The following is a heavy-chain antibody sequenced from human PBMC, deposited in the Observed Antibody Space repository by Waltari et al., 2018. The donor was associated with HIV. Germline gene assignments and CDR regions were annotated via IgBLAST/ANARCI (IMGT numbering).Heavy chain of an antibody. V-gene: IGHV3-74*01. CDR1: GFTFSSYW. J-gene: IGHJ4*02. Sequence: EVQLVESGGGLVQPGGSLRLSCAASGFTFSSYWTHWVRQAPGKGLVWVSRINRDGRRTSYADSVKGRFTISRDNAKNTLYLQMNSLRAEDTAVYYCARAGRDGKLPPDYWGQGTLVTVSS. CDR2: INRDGRRT. D-gene: IGHD1-7*01. CDR3: ARAGRDGKLPPDY.